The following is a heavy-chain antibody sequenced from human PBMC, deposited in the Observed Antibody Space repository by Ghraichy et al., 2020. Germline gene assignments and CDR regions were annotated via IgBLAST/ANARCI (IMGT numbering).Heavy chain of an antibody. Sequence: GESLNISCKGSGYSFTSYWIGWVRQMPGKGLESMGVIYSGDSDTRYSPSFQGQVTISADKSISTAYLQWSSLKASDTAMYYCARLGDWGGLGYNYYYYGMDVWGQGTTVIVSS. D-gene: IGHD3/OR15-3a*01. CDR1: GYSFTSYW. J-gene: IGHJ6*02. CDR3: ARLGDWGGLGYNYYYYGMDV. CDR2: IYSGDSDT. V-gene: IGHV5-51*01.